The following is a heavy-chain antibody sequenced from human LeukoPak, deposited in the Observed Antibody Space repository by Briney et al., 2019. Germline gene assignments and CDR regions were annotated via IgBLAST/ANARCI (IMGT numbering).Heavy chain of an antibody. CDR2: IYYSGST. D-gene: IGHD1-26*01. J-gene: IGHJ4*02. CDR3: ARRFSGRIYYFDY. CDR1: GGSISSSSYY. V-gene: IGHV4-39*07. Sequence: PSETLSLTCTVSGGSISSSSYYWGWIRQPPGKGLEWIGSIYYSGSTYYNPSLKSRVTISVDTSKNQFSLKLSSVTAADTAVYYCARRFSGRIYYFDYWGQGTLVTVSS.